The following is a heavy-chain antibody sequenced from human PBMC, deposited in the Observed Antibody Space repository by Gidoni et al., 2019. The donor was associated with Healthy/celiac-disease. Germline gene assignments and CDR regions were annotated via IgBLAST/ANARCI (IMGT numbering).Heavy chain of an antibody. D-gene: IGHD3-16*01. CDR3: ARAPSPIRRMDAFDI. CDR2: IIPIFGTA. V-gene: IGHV1-69*01. Sequence: QVQLVQSGDEGKKPGSSVKVSCKASGGTFSSYATSWVRQAPGQGREWMGGIIPIFGTANYAQKFQGRVTITADESTRTAYMELSSLRSEDTAVYYCARAPSPIRRMDAFDIWGQGTMVTVSS. J-gene: IGHJ3*02. CDR1: GGTFSSYA.